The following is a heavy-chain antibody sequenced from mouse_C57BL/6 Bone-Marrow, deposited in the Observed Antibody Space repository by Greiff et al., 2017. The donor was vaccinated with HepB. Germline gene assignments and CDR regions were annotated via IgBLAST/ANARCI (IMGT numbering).Heavy chain of an antibody. Sequence: VQLQQSGAELVRPGASVKLSCTASGFNIKDDYMPWVKQRPDQGLEWIGWIDPENGDTEYASKFQGKATITADTSSNTAYLQLSSLTSEDTAVYDWTTHCNYDYYAMDYWGQGTTVTVSS. CDR2: IDPENGDT. J-gene: IGHJ4*01. V-gene: IGHV14-4*01. D-gene: IGHD2-1*01. CDR3: TTHCNYDYYAMDY. CDR1: GFNIKDDY.